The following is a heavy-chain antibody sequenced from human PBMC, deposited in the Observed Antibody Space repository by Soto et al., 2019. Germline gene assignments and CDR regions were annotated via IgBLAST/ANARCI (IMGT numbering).Heavy chain of an antibody. Sequence: GXSVKVSFKASGYTFTSYGISLVRHSPGQGLEWMGWISAYNGNTNYAQKLQGRVTMTTDTSTSTAYMELRSLRSDDTAVYYCARAKLSSGWYRVVNYFDYWGQGTLVTVSS. CDR1: GYTFTSYG. CDR2: ISAYNGNT. V-gene: IGHV1-18*01. J-gene: IGHJ4*02. CDR3: ARAKLSSGWYRVVNYFDY. D-gene: IGHD6-19*01.